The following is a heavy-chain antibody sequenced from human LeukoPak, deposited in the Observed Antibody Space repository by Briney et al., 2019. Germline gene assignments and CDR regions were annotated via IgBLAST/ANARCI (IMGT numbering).Heavy chain of an antibody. V-gene: IGHV1-18*01. CDR1: GYTFTSYG. CDR3: ARDSSHYGSGSYYNTYYFDY. J-gene: IGHJ4*02. D-gene: IGHD3-10*01. Sequence: GASVKVSCKASGYTFTSYGISWVRQAPGQGLEWMGWISAYNGNTNYAQKLQGRVTMTTDTSTSTAYMELRSLRSDDTAVYYCARDSSHYGSGSYYNTYYFDYWGQGTLVTVSS. CDR2: ISAYNGNT.